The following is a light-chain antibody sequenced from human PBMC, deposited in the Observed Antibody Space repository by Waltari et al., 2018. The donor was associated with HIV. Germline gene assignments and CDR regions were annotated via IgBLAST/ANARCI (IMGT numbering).Light chain of an antibody. CDR2: RST. CDR3: MLFFRTSYL. CDR1: TGPVGSGRY. J-gene: IGLJ2*01. Sequence: QTVVTQEPSMTVSPGGTVTRTCNSATGPVGSGRYVNWFQQKPGQPPRPLIYRSTRKHPLTPEPFSASLVGDRAALTLSNVWPEDQADYYCMLFFRTSYLFGGGTRVTVL. V-gene: IGLV7-43*01.